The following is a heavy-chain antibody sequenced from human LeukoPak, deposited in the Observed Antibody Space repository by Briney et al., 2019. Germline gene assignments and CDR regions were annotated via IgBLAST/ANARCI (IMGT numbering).Heavy chain of an antibody. CDR2: INHSGST. V-gene: IGHV4-34*01. J-gene: IGHJ5*02. CDR1: GGSFSGYY. CDR3: ARGRVAAAGTVPYWFDP. D-gene: IGHD6-13*01. Sequence: PSETLSLTCAVYGGSFSGYYWSWIRQPPGKGLEWIGEINHSGSTNYNPSLKSRVTISVDTSKNQFSLKLSSVTAADTAVYYCARGRVAAAGTVPYWFDPWGQGTLVTVSS.